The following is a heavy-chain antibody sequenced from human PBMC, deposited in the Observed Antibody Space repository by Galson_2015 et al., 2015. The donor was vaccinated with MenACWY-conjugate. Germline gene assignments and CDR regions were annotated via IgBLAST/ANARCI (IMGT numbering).Heavy chain of an antibody. J-gene: IGHJ4*02. Sequence: SLRLSCAASGFSLSRYSMNWVRQAPGKGLEWISYITSSSSTIYYADSVKGRFTISRDNAKNSLYLHMDSLRAEDTAVYYCARVGYGESVTPDDYWGRGTLVTVSS. D-gene: IGHD4-17*01. V-gene: IGHV3-48*04. CDR1: GFSLSRYS. CDR3: ARVGYGESVTPDDY. CDR2: ITSSSSTI.